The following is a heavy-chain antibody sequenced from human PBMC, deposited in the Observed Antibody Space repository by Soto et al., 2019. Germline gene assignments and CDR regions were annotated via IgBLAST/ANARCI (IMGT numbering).Heavy chain of an antibody. CDR3: AAAPSSGGLYYYYGMDV. V-gene: IGHV1-58*01. CDR2: IVVGSGNT. Sequence: QMQLVQSGPEVKKPGTSVKVSCKASGFTFTSSAVQWVRQARGQRLEWIGWIVVGSGNTNYAQKCQERVTIARDMSTSTAYMELSSLRSEDTAVYYCAAAPSSGGLYYYYGMDVWGQGTTVTVSS. D-gene: IGHD6-19*01. CDR1: GFTFTSSA. J-gene: IGHJ6*02.